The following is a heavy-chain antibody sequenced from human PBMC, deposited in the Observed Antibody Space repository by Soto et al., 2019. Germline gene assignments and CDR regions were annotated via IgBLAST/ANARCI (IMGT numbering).Heavy chain of an antibody. CDR1: GFTFSNYA. Sequence: PGGSLRLSCAASGFTFSNYAMSWVRQAPGKGLEWVSGISSGGGSPYNADSVKGRFSISRDNSKNTLYLQMNSLRAEDTAVYYCAKGGGRIVPRHFDNWGQGSLVTVSS. J-gene: IGHJ4*02. D-gene: IGHD1-26*01. CDR2: ISSGGGSP. CDR3: AKGGGRIVPRHFDN. V-gene: IGHV3-23*01.